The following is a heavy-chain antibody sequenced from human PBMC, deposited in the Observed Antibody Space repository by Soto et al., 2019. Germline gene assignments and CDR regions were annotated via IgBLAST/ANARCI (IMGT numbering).Heavy chain of an antibody. CDR1: GGSFSSYY. CDR2: INHSGST. V-gene: IGHV4-34*01. D-gene: IGHD4-17*01. J-gene: IGHJ6*02. CDR3: ATDDYGDYYYYYGMDV. Sequence: SETLSLTCAVYGGSFSSYYWSWIRQPPGKGLEWIGEINHSGSTNYNPSLKSRVTISVDTSKNQFSLKLSSVTAADTAVYYCATDDYGDYYYYYGMDVWGQGTTVTVSS.